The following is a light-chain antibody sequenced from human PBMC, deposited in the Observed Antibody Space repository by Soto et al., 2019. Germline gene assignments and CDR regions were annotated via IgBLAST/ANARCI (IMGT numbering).Light chain of an antibody. CDR2: AAS. J-gene: IGKJ2*01. CDR1: QSISSY. CDR3: QQSYSTPRT. V-gene: IGKV1-39*01. Sequence: DIQMTQSPSSLSASVGDRVTITCRASQSISSYLNWYELKPGKAPKLLIYAASSLQSGFPSSFSDSGSGTDFTLNISSLQPEEFATYYCQQSYSTPRTFGQGTKLELK.